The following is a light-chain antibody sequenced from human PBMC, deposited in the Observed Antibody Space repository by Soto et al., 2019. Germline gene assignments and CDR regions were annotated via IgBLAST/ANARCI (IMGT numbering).Light chain of an antibody. V-gene: IGKV3-20*01. CDR1: RTISSDY. CDR2: GTS. Sequence: EIVLTQSPGTLSVSPGERATLSCRASRTISSDYLAWYQQKPGQAPSLLIYGTSSRATGIPDRFSGSGSGTDFTLTISRLEHEDSAIYYCQQYVGWTFGQGTKVEIK. CDR3: QQYVGWT. J-gene: IGKJ1*01.